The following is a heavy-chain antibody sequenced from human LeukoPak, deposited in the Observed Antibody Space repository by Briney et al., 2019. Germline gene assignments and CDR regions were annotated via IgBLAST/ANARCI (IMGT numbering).Heavy chain of an antibody. J-gene: IGHJ4*02. CDR3: ARSATTVVTPGALDY. CDR2: IYTSGST. CDR1: GGSISSYY. V-gene: IGHV4-4*07. Sequence: SETLSLTCTVSGGSISSYYWSWIRQPAGKGLEWIGHIYTSGSTNYNPSLKSRATMSVDTSKNQFSLKLSSVTAADTAVYYCARSATTVVTPGALDYWGQGTLVTASS. D-gene: IGHD4-23*01.